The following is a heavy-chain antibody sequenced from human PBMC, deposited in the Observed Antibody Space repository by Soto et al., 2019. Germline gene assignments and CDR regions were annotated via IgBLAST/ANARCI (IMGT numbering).Heavy chain of an antibody. CDR3: ARVGDFWSGYNP. Sequence: EVQLVESGGGLVQPGGSLRLSCAASGFTVSSNYMSWVRQAPGKGLGWVSVIYSGGSTYYADSVKGRFTISRDNSKYTLYLQMNSLRAEDTAVYYCARVGDFWSGYNPCGPVTLVTVSS. J-gene: IGHJ5*02. D-gene: IGHD3-3*01. V-gene: IGHV3-66*01. CDR1: GFTVSSNY. CDR2: IYSGGST.